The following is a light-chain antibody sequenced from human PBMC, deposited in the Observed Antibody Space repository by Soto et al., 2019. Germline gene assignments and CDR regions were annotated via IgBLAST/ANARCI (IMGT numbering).Light chain of an antibody. CDR3: SSYTSSSTLDV. J-gene: IGLJ1*01. V-gene: IGLV2-14*02. CDR2: GVS. CDR1: SSDVGSSNL. Sequence: QSVLTQPASVSGSPGQSTTISCTGTSSDVGSSNLVSWYQQHPGKAPKVMIYGVSTRPSGVSNRFSGSKSGNTASLTISGLQAEDEADYYCSSYTSSSTLDVFGTGTKVTVL.